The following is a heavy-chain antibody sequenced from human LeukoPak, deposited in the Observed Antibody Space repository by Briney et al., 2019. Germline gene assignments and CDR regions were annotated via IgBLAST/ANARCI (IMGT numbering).Heavy chain of an antibody. D-gene: IGHD2-15*01. J-gene: IGHJ5*02. Sequence: GGSLRLSCAASGFTFSAFGMSWVRQAPGKGLEWVSAISGSGGSTYYADSVKGRFTISRDNSKNTLYLQMNSLRAEDTAVYYCANTYCSGGSCYSRGWFDPWGQGTLVTVSS. V-gene: IGHV3-23*01. CDR3: ANTYCSGGSCYSRGWFDP. CDR2: ISGSGGST. CDR1: GFTFSAFG.